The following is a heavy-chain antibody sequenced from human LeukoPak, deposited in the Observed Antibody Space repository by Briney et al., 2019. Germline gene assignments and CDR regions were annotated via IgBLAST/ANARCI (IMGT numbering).Heavy chain of an antibody. V-gene: IGHV1-2*02. CDR1: GYTFTGYY. CDR2: INPNSGVT. D-gene: IGHD2-21*02. CDR3: TRDAGGGDCYSCPNWFDP. Sequence: RASVKVSCKASGYTFTGYYMHWVRQAPGQGPEWMGWINPNSGVTKYAQKFQGRVTMTSDTSISTAYMELSRLRSDDTAVYYCTRDAGGGDCYSCPNWFDPWGQGTLVTVSS. J-gene: IGHJ5*02.